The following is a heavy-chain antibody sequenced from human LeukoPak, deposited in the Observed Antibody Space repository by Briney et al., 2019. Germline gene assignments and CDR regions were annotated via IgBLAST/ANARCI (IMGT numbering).Heavy chain of an antibody. Sequence: GGSLRLSCAASGFTFSSYAMSWVRQAPGKGLEWVSAISGSGDSTYYADSVKGRFTISRDNSKNTLYLQLNSLRAEDTAVYYCATGNYNRPFDYWGQGTLVTVSS. D-gene: IGHD1-7*01. V-gene: IGHV3-23*01. CDR1: GFTFSSYA. J-gene: IGHJ4*02. CDR3: ATGNYNRPFDY. CDR2: ISGSGDST.